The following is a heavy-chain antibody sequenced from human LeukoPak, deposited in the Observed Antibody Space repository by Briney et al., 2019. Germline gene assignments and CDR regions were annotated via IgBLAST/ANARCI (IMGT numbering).Heavy chain of an antibody. Sequence: SETLSLTCTVSGGYISSYYWSWIRQPAGKGLEWIGRIYTSGSTNYNPSLKSRVTISVDKSKNQFSLKLSSVTAADTAVYYCARGFFLGSGWAIDAFDIWGHGTMVTVSS. V-gene: IGHV4-4*07. D-gene: IGHD6-19*01. J-gene: IGHJ3*02. CDR2: IYTSGST. CDR3: ARGFFLGSGWAIDAFDI. CDR1: GGYISSYY.